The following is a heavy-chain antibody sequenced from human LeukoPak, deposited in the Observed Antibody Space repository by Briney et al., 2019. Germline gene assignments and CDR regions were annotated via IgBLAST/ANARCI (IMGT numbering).Heavy chain of an antibody. Sequence: PGGSLRLSCAASGFTFSSYAMSWVRQAPGKGLEWVSAISGSGGSTYYADSVKGRFTISRDNSKNTLYLQMNSLRAEDTAVYYCAKGTYLAVAGTLDYWGQGTLVTVSS. CDR1: GFTFSSYA. J-gene: IGHJ4*02. V-gene: IGHV3-23*01. D-gene: IGHD6-19*01. CDR3: AKGTYLAVAGTLDY. CDR2: ISGSGGST.